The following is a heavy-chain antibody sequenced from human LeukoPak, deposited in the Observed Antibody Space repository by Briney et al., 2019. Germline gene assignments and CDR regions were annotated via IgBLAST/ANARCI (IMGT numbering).Heavy chain of an antibody. CDR3: ARSAGYSDLNY. V-gene: IGHV4-4*02. D-gene: IGHD3-22*01. J-gene: IGHJ4*02. CDR2: IYRSGAT. Sequence: SETLSLTCTVSGDSFSGNNYWTWVRQPPGKGLEWIGEIYRSGATNYNPSLRGRVTVSLDKSKNQFSLRLNSVTAADTAIYYCARSAGYSDLNYWGQGVLVTVSS. CDR1: GDSFSGNNY.